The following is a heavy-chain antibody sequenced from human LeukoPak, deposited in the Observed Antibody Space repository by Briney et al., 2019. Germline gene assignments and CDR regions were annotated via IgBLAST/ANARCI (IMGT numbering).Heavy chain of an antibody. D-gene: IGHD6-13*01. CDR2: INWNGGST. CDR1: GFTFDDYG. V-gene: IGHV3-20*04. Sequence: GGSLRLSCAASGFTFDDYGMSWVRQAPGKGLEWVSGINWNGGSTGYADSVRGRFTISRDNAKNSLYLQMNSLRAEDTALYYCARSRLDSSSWYVVGDYWGQGTLVTVSS. J-gene: IGHJ4*02. CDR3: ARSRLDSSSWYVVGDY.